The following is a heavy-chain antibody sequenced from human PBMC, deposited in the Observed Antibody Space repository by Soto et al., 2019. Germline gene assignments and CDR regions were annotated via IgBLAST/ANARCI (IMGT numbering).Heavy chain of an antibody. V-gene: IGHV1-18*01. Sequence: ASVKVCCKASGYTFTSYGISWLRQAPGQGLEWMGWISAYNANTNYAQKLQGRVTMTTDTSTSTSYMELRSLRSDDTAVYFCARDRLGATGDYWGQGTLVTVSS. J-gene: IGHJ4*02. CDR2: ISAYNANT. CDR1: GYTFTSYG. D-gene: IGHD1-26*01. CDR3: ARDRLGATGDY.